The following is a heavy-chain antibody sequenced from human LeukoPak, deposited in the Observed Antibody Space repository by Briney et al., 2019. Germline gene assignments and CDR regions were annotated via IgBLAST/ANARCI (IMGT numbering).Heavy chain of an antibody. J-gene: IGHJ4*02. Sequence: SETLSLTCTVSGGSISSSSYYWGWIRQPPGKGLEWIGSIYYSGSTYYNPSLKSRVTISVDTSKNQFSLKLSSVTAADTAVYYCARSEELGYCSGGSCHLFDYWGQGTQVTVSS. CDR2: IYYSGST. CDR1: GGSISSSSYY. CDR3: ARSEELGYCSGGSCHLFDY. V-gene: IGHV4-39*01. D-gene: IGHD2-15*01.